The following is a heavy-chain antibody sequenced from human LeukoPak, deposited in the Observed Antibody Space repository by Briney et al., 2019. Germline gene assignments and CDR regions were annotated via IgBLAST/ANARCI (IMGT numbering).Heavy chain of an antibody. CDR2: ISAYNGNT. CDR3: ATVLGRPTQSLWFGPGGAFDI. CDR1: GYTFTSYG. J-gene: IGHJ3*02. V-gene: IGHV1-18*01. D-gene: IGHD3-10*01. Sequence: ASVKVSCKASGYTFTSYGISWVRQAPGQGLEWMGWISAYNGNTNYAQKLQGRVTMTTDTSTSTAYMELSSLRSEDTAVYYCATVLGRPTQSLWFGPGGAFDIWGQGTMVTVSS.